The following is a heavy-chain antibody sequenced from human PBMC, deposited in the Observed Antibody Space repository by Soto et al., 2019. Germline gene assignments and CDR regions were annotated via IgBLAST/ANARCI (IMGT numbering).Heavy chain of an antibody. CDR2: ISGSGGST. CDR3: ATTPTYYDFWSGYNPFDY. D-gene: IGHD3-3*01. CDR1: GLTFSSYA. Sequence: GGSLRLSCAASGLTFSSYAMSWVRQAPGKGLEWVSAISGSGGSTYYADSVKGRSTISSDNSKTTLYLQMNSLSAEDTAVYYCATTPTYYDFWSGYNPFDYWGQGTLVTVSS. V-gene: IGHV3-23*01. J-gene: IGHJ4*02.